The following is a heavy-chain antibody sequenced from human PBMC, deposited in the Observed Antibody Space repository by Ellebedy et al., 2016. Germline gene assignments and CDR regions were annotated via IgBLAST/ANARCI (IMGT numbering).Heavy chain of an antibody. CDR3: ARGGGSGYSYYYYYYYMDV. CDR1: GGSFSGYY. V-gene: IGHV4-34*01. D-gene: IGHD3-22*01. J-gene: IGHJ6*03. Sequence: SETLSLTXAVYGGSFSGYYWSWIRQPPGKGLEWIGEINHSGSTNYNPSLKSRVTISVDTSKNQFSLKLSSVTAADTAVYYCARGGGSGYSYYYYYYYMDVWGKGTTVTVSS. CDR2: INHSGST.